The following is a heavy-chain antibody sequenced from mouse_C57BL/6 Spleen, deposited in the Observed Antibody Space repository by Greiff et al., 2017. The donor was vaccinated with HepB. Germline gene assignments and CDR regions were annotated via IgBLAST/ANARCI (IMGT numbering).Heavy chain of an antibody. Sequence: VQLQQSGPELVKPGASVKISCKASGYAFSSSWMNWVKQRPGKGLEWIGRIYPGDGDTNYNGKFKGKATLTADKSSSTDYMQLSSLTSEDSAVYFCARQRGSSHFDYWGQGTTLTVSS. CDR3: ARQRGSSHFDY. CDR2: IYPGDGDT. CDR1: GYAFSSSW. D-gene: IGHD1-1*01. V-gene: IGHV1-82*01. J-gene: IGHJ2*01.